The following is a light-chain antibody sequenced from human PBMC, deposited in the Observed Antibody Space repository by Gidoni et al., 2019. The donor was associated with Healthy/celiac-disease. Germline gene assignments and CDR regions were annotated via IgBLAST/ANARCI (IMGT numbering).Light chain of an antibody. V-gene: IGKV1-9*01. Sequence: DIQLTQSPSFLSASIGDRVTITCRASQGISSYLAWYQQKPGKAPKLRLYDASTLQSGVSSRFSGSGSGTEFTLTISSLQPEDFATYYCQQLISSPLTFGGGTKVEIK. J-gene: IGKJ4*01. CDR2: DAS. CDR1: QGISSY. CDR3: QQLISSPLT.